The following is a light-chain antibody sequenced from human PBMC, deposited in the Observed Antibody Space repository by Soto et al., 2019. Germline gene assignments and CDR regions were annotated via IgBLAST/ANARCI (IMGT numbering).Light chain of an antibody. CDR1: QSVSTW. J-gene: IGKJ1*01. Sequence: DIQMTQSPSTLSASVGDRVTITCRPSQSVSTWLAWYQQKPGEAPNLLIYEASRLQSGVPSRFSGSASGREFTLTITNLQPDDVETYYCQQYNDHQWTLGQGTKVDIK. CDR3: QQYNDHQWT. CDR2: EAS. V-gene: IGKV1-5*01.